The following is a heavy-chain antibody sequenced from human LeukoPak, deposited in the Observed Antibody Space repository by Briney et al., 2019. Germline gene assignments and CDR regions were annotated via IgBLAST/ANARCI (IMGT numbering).Heavy chain of an antibody. D-gene: IGHD3/OR15-3a*01. Sequence: GGSLRLSCAASGFTFSSYAMHWVRQAPGKGLEYVSAISSNGGSTYYANSVKGRFTISRDNSKNTLYLQMGSLRAEDMAVYYRARGDDFPDYWGQGTLVTVSS. CDR2: ISSNGGST. V-gene: IGHV3-64*01. J-gene: IGHJ4*02. CDR3: ARGDDFPDY. CDR1: GFTFSSYA.